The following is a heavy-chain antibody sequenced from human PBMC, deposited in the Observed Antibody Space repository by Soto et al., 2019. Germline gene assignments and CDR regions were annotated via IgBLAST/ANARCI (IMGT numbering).Heavy chain of an antibody. D-gene: IGHD1-26*01. CDR3: VRHWLATREFDY. V-gene: IGHV3-21*01. CDR1: GFTFSSYS. Sequence: GGSLRLSCAASGFTFSSYSMNWVRQAPGKGLGWVSSISSSSGHIYYADSVKGRFTISRDNAKNSLYLQMNSLRAEDTAVYYCVRHWLATREFDYWGQGTLVTVSS. CDR2: ISSSSGHI. J-gene: IGHJ4*02.